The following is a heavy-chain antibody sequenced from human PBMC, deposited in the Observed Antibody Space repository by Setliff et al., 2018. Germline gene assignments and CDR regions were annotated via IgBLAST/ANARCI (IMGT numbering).Heavy chain of an antibody. Sequence: ASVKVSCKASGYTFTRYGISWVRQAPGQGLEWMGWISAYNGNTNYAQKLQGRVTMTTDTSTSTAYMELRSLRSDDTAVYYCARVNPTMITFGGVIVIWFDPWGREPWSPSPQ. CDR1: GYTFTRYG. D-gene: IGHD3-16*02. CDR3: ARVNPTMITFGGVIVIWFDP. CDR2: ISAYNGNT. J-gene: IGHJ5*02. V-gene: IGHV1-18*01.